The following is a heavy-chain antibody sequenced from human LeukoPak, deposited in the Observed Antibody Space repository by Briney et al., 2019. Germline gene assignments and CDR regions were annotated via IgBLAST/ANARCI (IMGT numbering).Heavy chain of an antibody. J-gene: IGHJ5*02. D-gene: IGHD6-13*01. V-gene: IGHV3-21*01. CDR3: ARDSDVPYSSSWYRWFDP. CDR1: GFTFSSYS. Sequence: GGSLRLSCAASGFTFSSYSMNWVRQAPGKGLEWVSSISSSSSYIYYADSVKGRFTISRDNAKNSLYLQMNSLRAEDTAVYYCARDSDVPYSSSWYRWFDPWGQGTLVTVSS. CDR2: ISSSSSYI.